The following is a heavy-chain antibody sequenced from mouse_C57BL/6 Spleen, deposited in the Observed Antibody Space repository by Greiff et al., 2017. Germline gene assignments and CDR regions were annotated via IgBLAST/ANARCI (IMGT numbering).Heavy chain of an antibody. Sequence: EVKLEESGGGLVQPGGSLKLSCAASGFTFSDYGMAWVRQAPRKGPEWVAFISNLAYSIYYADTVTGRFTISRENAKNTLYLEMSSLRSEDTAMYYCARQTGTYWYFDVWGTGTTVTVSS. CDR3: ARQTGTYWYFDV. CDR2: ISNLAYSI. J-gene: IGHJ1*03. CDR1: GFTFSDYG. V-gene: IGHV5-15*04. D-gene: IGHD4-1*01.